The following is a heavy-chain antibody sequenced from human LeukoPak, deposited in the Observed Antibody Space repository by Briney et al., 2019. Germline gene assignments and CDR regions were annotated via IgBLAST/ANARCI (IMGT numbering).Heavy chain of an antibody. D-gene: IGHD2-15*01. J-gene: IGHJ3*02. CDR2: ISSSGSTI. Sequence: GGSLRLSCAASGFTSSDYYMSWIRQAPGKGLEWVSYISSSGSTIYYADSVKGRFTISRDNAKNSLYLQMNSLRAEDTAVYYCARVAAVVVAALDAFDIWGQGTMVTVSS. V-gene: IGHV3-11*04. CDR3: ARVAAVVVAALDAFDI. CDR1: GFTSSDYY.